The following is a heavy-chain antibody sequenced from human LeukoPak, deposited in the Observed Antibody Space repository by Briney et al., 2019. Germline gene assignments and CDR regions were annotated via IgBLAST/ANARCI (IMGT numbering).Heavy chain of an antibody. D-gene: IGHD4/OR15-4a*01. J-gene: IGHJ5*02. V-gene: IGHV4-34*01. CDR3: ARGLRLSRAWFDP. CDR2: INHSGST. CDR1: GGSFSGYY. Sequence: PSETLSLTCAVYGGSFSGYYWSWIRQPPGKGLGWIGEINHSGSTNYNPSLKSRVTISVDTSKNQFSLKLSSVTAADTAVYYCARGLRLSRAWFDPWGQGTLVTVSS.